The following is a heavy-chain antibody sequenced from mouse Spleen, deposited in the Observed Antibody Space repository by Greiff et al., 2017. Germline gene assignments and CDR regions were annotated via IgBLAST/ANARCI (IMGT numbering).Heavy chain of an antibody. J-gene: IGHJ2*01. V-gene: IGHV1S81*02. D-gene: IGHD2-3*01. Sequence: QVQLQQPGAELVKPGASVKLSCKASGYTFTSYWMHWVKQRPGQGLEWIGEINPSNGRTNYNEKFKSKATLTVDKSSSTAYMQLSSLTSEDSAVYYCARLWWLPSFDYWGQGTTLTVSS. CDR3: ARLWWLPSFDY. CDR2: INPSNGRT. CDR1: GYTFTSYW.